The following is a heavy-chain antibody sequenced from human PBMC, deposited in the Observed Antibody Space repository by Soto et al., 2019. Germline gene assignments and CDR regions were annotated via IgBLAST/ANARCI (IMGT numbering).Heavy chain of an antibody. Sequence: QVQLVQSGAEVKKPGASVKVSCKASGYSFTDYHIHWVRQAPGQGLEWLGRINPKSGGTSTAQKFQGWVTMTTDTSISTASMELTRLTSDDTAIYYCARGDSTDCSNGVCSFFYNHDMAVWGHGATVTVSS. CDR1: GYSFTDYH. V-gene: IGHV1-2*04. CDR2: INPKSGGT. J-gene: IGHJ6*02. CDR3: ARGDSTDCSNGVCSFFYNHDMAV. D-gene: IGHD2-8*01.